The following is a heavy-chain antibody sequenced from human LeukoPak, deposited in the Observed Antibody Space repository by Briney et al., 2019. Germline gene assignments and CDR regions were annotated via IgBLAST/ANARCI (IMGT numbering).Heavy chain of an antibody. D-gene: IGHD1-26*01. Sequence: LSLTCTVSGGSISSYYWSWIRQPPGKGLEWVSYISSSGSTIYYTDSVKGRFTISRDNAKNSLYLQMNSLRAEDTAVYYCAREAGGNYGLYDYRGQGTLVTVSS. V-gene: IGHV3-11*01. CDR2: ISSSGSTI. CDR3: AREAGGNYGLYDY. J-gene: IGHJ4*02. CDR1: GGSISSYY.